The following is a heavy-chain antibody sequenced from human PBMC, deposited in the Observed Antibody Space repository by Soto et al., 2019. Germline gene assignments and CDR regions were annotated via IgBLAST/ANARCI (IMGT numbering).Heavy chain of an antibody. D-gene: IGHD6-13*01. CDR2: INHSGST. J-gene: IGHJ6*02. V-gene: IGHV4-34*01. CDR1: GGSFSGYY. Sequence: QVQLQQWGAGLLKPSETLSLSCAVYGGSFSGYYWSWIRQPPGKGLEWIGEINHSGSTNYNPSLKSRVDISVATSKNQFSLKLSSVTAADTAVYYCARGLRGGRSWYVDYGMDVWGRGTTVTVSS. CDR3: ARGLRGGRSWYVDYGMDV.